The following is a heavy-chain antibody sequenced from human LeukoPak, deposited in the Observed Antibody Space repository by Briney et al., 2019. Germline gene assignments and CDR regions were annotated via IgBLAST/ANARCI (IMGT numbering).Heavy chain of an antibody. CDR3: ARGRGSYEYYFDY. J-gene: IGHJ4*02. V-gene: IGHV1-46*01. Sequence: ASVKVSCKASGYTFTSYYMHWVRRAPGQGLEWMGIINPSGGSTSYAQKSQGRVTMTRDTSTSTVYMELSSLRSEDTAVYYCARGRGSYEYYFDYWGQGTLVTVS. D-gene: IGHD1-26*01. CDR2: INPSGGST. CDR1: GYTFTSYY.